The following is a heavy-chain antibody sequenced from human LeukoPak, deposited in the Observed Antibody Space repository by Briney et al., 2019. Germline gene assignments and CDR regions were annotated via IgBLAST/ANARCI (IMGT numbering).Heavy chain of an antibody. CDR1: GFTFSNAW. D-gene: IGHD6-19*01. J-gene: IGHJ4*02. Sequence: GGSLRLSCATSGFTFSNAWMSWVRQAPGKGLEWVSAISGSGGSTYYADSVKGRFTISRDNSKNTLYLQMNSLRAEDTAVYYCAKSSEGTYIAVADYWGQGTLVTVSS. CDR3: AKSSEGTYIAVADY. CDR2: ISGSGGST. V-gene: IGHV3-23*01.